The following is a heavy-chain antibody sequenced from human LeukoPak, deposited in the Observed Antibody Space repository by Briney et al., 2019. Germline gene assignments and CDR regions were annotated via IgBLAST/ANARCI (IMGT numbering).Heavy chain of an antibody. CDR1: GYTFTSYS. CDR2: IFPGDSDT. D-gene: IGHD3-22*01. CDR3: ARQISRGGVIARLIAY. Sequence: GESLKISFKASGYTFTSYSIGWVRQMPGKGLEWMGTIFPGDSDTRYSPSFQGQVTISADKSLSTAYLQWGSLEASDSAMYYCARQISRGGVIARLIAYWGRGTLVTVSS. J-gene: IGHJ4*02. V-gene: IGHV5-51*01.